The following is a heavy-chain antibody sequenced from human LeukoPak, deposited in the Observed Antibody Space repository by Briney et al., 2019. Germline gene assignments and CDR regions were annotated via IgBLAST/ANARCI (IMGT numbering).Heavy chain of an antibody. CDR2: INHSGNT. J-gene: IGHJ4*02. D-gene: IGHD3-10*01. CDR1: GGSFSGYY. Sequence: ASETLSLTCAVYGGSFSGYYWNWIRQPPGKGLEWIGEINHSGNTNYNPSLKSRVTISVDTSKNQFSLKLSSVTAADTAVYYCARGGATMVRGVHGYWGQGTLVTVSS. CDR3: ARGGATMVRGVHGY. V-gene: IGHV4-34*01.